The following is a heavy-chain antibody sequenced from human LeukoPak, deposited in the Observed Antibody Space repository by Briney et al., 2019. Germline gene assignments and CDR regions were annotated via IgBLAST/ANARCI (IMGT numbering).Heavy chain of an antibody. CDR3: AKLYYYGSGSYYKAKYYFGY. J-gene: IGHJ4*02. CDR1: GFTFSSYA. Sequence: GGSLRLSCAASGFTFSSYAMSWVRQAPGKGLEWVSAISGSGGSTYYADSVKGRFTISRDNSKNTLYLQMNSLRAEDTAVYYCAKLYYYGSGSYYKAKYYFGYWGQGTLVTVSS. V-gene: IGHV3-23*01. D-gene: IGHD3-10*01. CDR2: ISGSGGST.